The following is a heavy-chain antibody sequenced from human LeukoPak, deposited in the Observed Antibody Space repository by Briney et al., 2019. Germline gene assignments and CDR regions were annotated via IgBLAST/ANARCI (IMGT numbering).Heavy chain of an antibody. D-gene: IGHD3-10*01. CDR1: GFIFSSYS. Sequence: GGSLRLSCAASGFIFSSYSMNWVRQAPGKGLEWVSYISSSSSPIYYADSVKGRFTISRDNSKNTLYLQMNSLGAEDTAVYYCAKERGITMVRGSKKGPFDYWGQGTLVTVSS. V-gene: IGHV3-48*01. CDR3: AKERGITMVRGSKKGPFDY. CDR2: ISSSSSPI. J-gene: IGHJ4*02.